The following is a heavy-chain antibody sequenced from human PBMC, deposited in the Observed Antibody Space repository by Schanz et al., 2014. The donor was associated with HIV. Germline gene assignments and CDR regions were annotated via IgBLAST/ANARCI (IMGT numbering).Heavy chain of an antibody. V-gene: IGHV3-33*01. CDR3: ARALTYRGYSSGWYGLDY. J-gene: IGHJ4*02. D-gene: IGHD6-19*01. CDR2: IWSDGSNK. CDR1: GFTFSTYG. Sequence: QLQLVESGGGVVRPGTSLRLSCAASGFTFSTYGMHWVRQAPGKGLEWVAVIWSDGSNKYYADSVKGRFTISRDNAKNSLYLQMNSLRDEDTAVYYCARALTYRGYSSGWYGLDYWGQGTLVTVSS.